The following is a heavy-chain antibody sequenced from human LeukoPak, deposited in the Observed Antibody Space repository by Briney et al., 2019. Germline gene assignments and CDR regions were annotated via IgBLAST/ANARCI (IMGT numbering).Heavy chain of an antibody. J-gene: IGHJ5*02. CDR1: GGSFSGYY. Sequence: SETLSLTCAVYGGSFSGYYWSWIRQPPGKGLEWIGEINHSGSTNYNPSLKSRVTISVDTSKNQFSLKLSSVTAADTAVYYCASEYYDFWSGYYTAWFDPWGQRTLVTVSS. D-gene: IGHD3-3*01. CDR2: INHSGST. CDR3: ASEYYDFWSGYYTAWFDP. V-gene: IGHV4-34*01.